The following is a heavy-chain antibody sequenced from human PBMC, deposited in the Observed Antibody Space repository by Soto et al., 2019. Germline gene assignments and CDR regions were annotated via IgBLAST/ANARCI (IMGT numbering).Heavy chain of an antibody. Sequence: ASVKVSCKASGGTFSSYTISWVRQAPGQGLEWMGRIIPILGIANYAQKFQGRVTITADKPTSTAYMELSSLGSEDTAVYYCARISRTPGNDALDTWGKGTMVPVSS. D-gene: IGHD2-2*01. CDR2: IIPILGIA. CDR3: ARISRTPGNDALDT. CDR1: GGTFSSYT. V-gene: IGHV1-69*02. J-gene: IGHJ3*02.